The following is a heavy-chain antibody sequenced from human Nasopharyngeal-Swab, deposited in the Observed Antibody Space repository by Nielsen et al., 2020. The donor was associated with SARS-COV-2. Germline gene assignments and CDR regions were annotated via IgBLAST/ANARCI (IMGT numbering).Heavy chain of an antibody. Sequence: ASVKVSCKTSGYIFTDYYIHWVRQAPGQGLEWMGRIDPNTGGTSSAQIFQGRVTMTRDTSISTVYIEVTSLTSDDTAVCYCARALSARTTFNCLGPWGQGTLVTVSS. CDR2: IDPNTGGT. D-gene: IGHD4-17*01. V-gene: IGHV1-2*06. CDR1: GYIFTDYY. J-gene: IGHJ5*02. CDR3: ARALSARTTFNCLGP.